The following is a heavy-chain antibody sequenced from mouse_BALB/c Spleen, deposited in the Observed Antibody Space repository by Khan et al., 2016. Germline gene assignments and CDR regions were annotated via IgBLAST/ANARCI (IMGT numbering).Heavy chain of an antibody. Sequence: VQLKESGAELVRSGASVKLSCTASAFNIKDYYIHWVKQRPEQGLEWIGWIDPESGDTEYVPKFQGKATVTADTSSNTAYLQLSSLTSEDSDVYSCYSMYYGKYIYFDDLGQGTSLTISS. CDR3: YSMYYGKYIYFDD. CDR1: AFNIKDYY. D-gene: IGHD2-1*01. J-gene: IGHJ2*02. CDR2: IDPESGDT. V-gene: IGHV14-4*02.